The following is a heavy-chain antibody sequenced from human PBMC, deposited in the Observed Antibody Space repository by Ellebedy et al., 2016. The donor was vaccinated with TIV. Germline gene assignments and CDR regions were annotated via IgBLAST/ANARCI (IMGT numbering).Heavy chain of an antibody. Sequence: GESLKISCAASGFTFDDYTVHWVRQAPGKGLEWVSLITWDGGTTYYADSVKGRFTISRDNSKNSLFLLLNSLRTEDTALYYCAKSKHGSGMWFDYWGQGTLVTVSS. CDR3: AKSKHGSGMWFDY. CDR2: ITWDGGTT. V-gene: IGHV3-43*01. D-gene: IGHD3-10*01. CDR1: GFTFDDYT. J-gene: IGHJ4*02.